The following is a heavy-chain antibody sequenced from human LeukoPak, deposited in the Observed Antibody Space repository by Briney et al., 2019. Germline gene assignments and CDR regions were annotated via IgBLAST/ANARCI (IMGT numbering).Heavy chain of an antibody. CDR1: GFTFSSYE. V-gene: IGHV3-48*03. CDR2: ISSSGSTI. J-gene: IGHJ4*02. Sequence: GGSLRLSCAASGFTFSSYEMNWVRQAPGKGLEWVSYISSSGSTIYYADSVKGRFTISRDNAKNSLYLQLNSLRAEDTAVYYCARDVDYFDYWGQGTLATVSS. CDR3: ARDVDYFDY.